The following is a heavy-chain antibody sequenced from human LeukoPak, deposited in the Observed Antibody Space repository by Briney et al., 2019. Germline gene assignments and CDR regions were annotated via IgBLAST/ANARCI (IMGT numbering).Heavy chain of an antibody. Sequence: ASVKVSCKASGGTFSSYAISWVRQAPGQRLEWMGGIIPIFGTANYAQKFQGRVTITADESTSTAYMELSSLRSEDTAVYYCARARFSAAGWFDPWGQGTLVTVSS. CDR3: ARARFSAAGWFDP. CDR1: GGTFSSYA. D-gene: IGHD3-3*01. J-gene: IGHJ5*02. CDR2: IIPIFGTA. V-gene: IGHV1-69*13.